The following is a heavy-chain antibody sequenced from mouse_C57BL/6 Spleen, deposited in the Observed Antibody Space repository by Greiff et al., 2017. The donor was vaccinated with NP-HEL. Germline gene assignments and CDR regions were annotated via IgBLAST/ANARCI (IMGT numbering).Heavy chain of an antibody. V-gene: IGHV1-50*01. CDR3: ARRSSGFAY. CDR2: IDPSDSYT. J-gene: IGHJ3*01. CDR1: GYTFTSYW. Sequence: VQLQQPGAELVKPGASVKLSCKASGYTFTSYWMQWVKQRPGQGLEWIGEIDPSDSYTTYNQKFKGKATLTVDTSSSTAYMQLSSLTSEDSAVYYCARRSSGFAYWGQGTLVTVSA.